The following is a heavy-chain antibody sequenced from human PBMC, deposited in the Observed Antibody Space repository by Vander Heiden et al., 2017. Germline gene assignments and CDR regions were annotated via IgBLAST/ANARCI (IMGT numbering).Heavy chain of an antibody. V-gene: IGHV3-30*18. CDR1: GFTFSSYG. J-gene: IGHJ5*02. D-gene: IGHD3-10*01. CDR3: AKGDYYGPNWS. CDR2: ISYDGSNK. Sequence: QVQLVESGGGVVQPGRSLRLSCAASGFTFSSYGMHWFRQAPGKGLEWVAVISYDGSNKYYADSVKGRFTISRDNSKNTLYLQMNSLRAEDTAVYYCAKGDYYGPNWSWGQGTLVPVS.